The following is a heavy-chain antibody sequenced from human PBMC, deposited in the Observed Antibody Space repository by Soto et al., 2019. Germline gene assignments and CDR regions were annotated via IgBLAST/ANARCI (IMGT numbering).Heavy chain of an antibody. CDR2: IKQDGSEK. J-gene: IGHJ4*02. CDR1: GFTFSSYW. D-gene: IGHD3-3*01. V-gene: IGHV3-7*05. CDR3: ARDVQTRFLEWLLYIDY. Sequence: PGGSLRLSCAASGFTFSSYWMSWVRQAPGKGLEWVANIKQDGSEKYYVDSVKGRFTISRDNAKNSLYLQMNSLRAEDTAVYYCARDVQTRFLEWLLYIDYWGQGTLVTVS.